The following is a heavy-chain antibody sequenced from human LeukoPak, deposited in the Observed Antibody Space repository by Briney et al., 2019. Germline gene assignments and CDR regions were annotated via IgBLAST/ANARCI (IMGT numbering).Heavy chain of an antibody. CDR1: GGSISNYY. CDR3: ARQISRWRDFGY. CDR2: IYYSGST. J-gene: IGHJ4*02. Sequence: SETLSLTCTVSGGSISNYYWSWIRQPPGKGLEWIGYIYYSGSTNYNPSLKSRVTISVDTSKNQFSLKLSSVTAADTAVYYCARQISRWRDFGYWGQGTLVTVSS. D-gene: IGHD2/OR15-2a*01. V-gene: IGHV4-59*01.